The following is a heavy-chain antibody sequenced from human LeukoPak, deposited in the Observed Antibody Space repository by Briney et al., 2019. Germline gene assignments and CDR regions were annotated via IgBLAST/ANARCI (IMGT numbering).Heavy chain of an antibody. J-gene: IGHJ5*02. Sequence: GSLRLSCAASGFTVSSNYMSWVRQAPGKGLEWVSVIYSGGSTYYADSVKGRFTISRGNSKNTLYLQMNSLRAEDTAVYYCASVLTGYSSSFPWGQGTLVTVSS. D-gene: IGHD6-13*01. CDR2: IYSGGST. CDR3: ASVLTGYSSSFP. CDR1: GFTVSSNY. V-gene: IGHV3-66*02.